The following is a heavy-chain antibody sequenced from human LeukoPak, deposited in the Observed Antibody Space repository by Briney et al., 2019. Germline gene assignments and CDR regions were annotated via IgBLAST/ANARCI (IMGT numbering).Heavy chain of an antibody. V-gene: IGHV1-2*02. Sequence: ASVKVSCKASGYTFTGYYMHWVRQAPGQGLEWMGRINPNSGVTNYAQKFQGGVTMTRDTSISTAYMELSRLRSDDTAVYYCAGERVVAATSPMDVWGKGTTVTVSS. CDR3: AGERVVAATSPMDV. D-gene: IGHD2-15*01. CDR2: INPNSGVT. J-gene: IGHJ6*03. CDR1: GYTFTGYY.